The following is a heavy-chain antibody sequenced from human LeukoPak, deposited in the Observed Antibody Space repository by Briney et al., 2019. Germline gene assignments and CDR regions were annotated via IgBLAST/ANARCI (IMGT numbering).Heavy chain of an antibody. D-gene: IGHD3-9*01. CDR2: ISGSGGST. Sequence: GGSLRLSCAASGFTFSSYAMSWVRQAPGKGLEWVSAISGSGGSTYYADSVKGRFTISRDNSKNTLYLQMNSLRAEDTAVYYCAKDQRADILPGYPYIYWASWGQGPLVTVSS. CDR1: GFTFSSYA. V-gene: IGHV3-23*01. CDR3: AKDQRADILPGYPYIYWAS. J-gene: IGHJ5*02.